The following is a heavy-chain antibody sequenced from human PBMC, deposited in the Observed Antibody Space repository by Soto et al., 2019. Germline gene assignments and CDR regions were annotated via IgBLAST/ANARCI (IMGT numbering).Heavy chain of an antibody. CDR1: GFTFSSYA. Sequence: GGSLRLSCAAPGFTFSSYAVTWVRQAPGKGLEWVSAISGSGDRTHDADSVKGRFTISRDNSKNTVSLQMNSLRAEDTAIYYCAKGLFSGSFRHFDCWGQGALVTVSS. D-gene: IGHD1-26*01. V-gene: IGHV3-23*01. CDR2: ISGSGDRT. J-gene: IGHJ4*02. CDR3: AKGLFSGSFRHFDC.